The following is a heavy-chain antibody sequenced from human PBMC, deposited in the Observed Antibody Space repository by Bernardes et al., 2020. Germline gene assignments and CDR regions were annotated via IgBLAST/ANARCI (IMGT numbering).Heavy chain of an antibody. J-gene: IGHJ4*02. D-gene: IGHD1-26*01. CDR3: ARDGSGSYYDFDY. V-gene: IGHV1-2*04. CDR2: INPNSGGT. CDR1: GYTFTGYY. Sequence: ASVKVSCKASGYTFTGYYMHWVRQAPGQGLEWMGWINPNSGGTNYAQKFQGWVTMTRDTSISTAYMELSRLRSDDTAVYYCARDGSGSYYDFDYWGQGTRVTVSA.